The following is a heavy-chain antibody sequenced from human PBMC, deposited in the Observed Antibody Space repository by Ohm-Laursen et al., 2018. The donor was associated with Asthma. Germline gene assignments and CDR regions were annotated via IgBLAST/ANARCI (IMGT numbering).Heavy chain of an antibody. Sequence: GTLSLTCAVSGGSISSGGYSWSWIRQPPGKGLEWIGYIYERGSTNYYPSLKGRVTISLDTPKNQFSLRLSSVTAADTAVYYCAKGLRYDGSLYGLDVWGHGTTVTVSS. D-gene: IGHD5-12*01. V-gene: IGHV4-61*08. CDR1: GGSISSGGYS. CDR3: AKGLRYDGSLYGLDV. CDR2: IYERGST. J-gene: IGHJ6*02.